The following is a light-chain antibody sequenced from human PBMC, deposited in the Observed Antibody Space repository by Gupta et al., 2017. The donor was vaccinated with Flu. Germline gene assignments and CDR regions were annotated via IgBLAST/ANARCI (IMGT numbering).Light chain of an antibody. CDR1: SSDVGDYNH. CDR3: YSYSSVRSWV. Sequence: QSALTQPAPVSGSPGQSITISCTGTSSDVGDYNHVSWYQQNPGKAPKLVIFEVNLRPAGVSNRFSGSKSGNTASLTISGRRAEDEADYYCYSYSSVRSWVFGGGTKLTVL. CDR2: EVN. J-gene: IGLJ3*02. V-gene: IGLV2-14*01.